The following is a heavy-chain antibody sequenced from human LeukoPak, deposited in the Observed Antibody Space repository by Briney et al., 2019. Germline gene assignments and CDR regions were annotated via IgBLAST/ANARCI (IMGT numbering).Heavy chain of an antibody. V-gene: IGHV4-34*01. Sequence: SETLSLTCAVYGGSFNGYYWSWIRQPPGKGLEWIGEINDSGHTNYNPSLKSRVAISVDTSKNQFSLNLSSVTAADTAMYYCARIRITVLAGWFDPWGQGTLVTVSS. CDR2: INDSGHT. CDR3: ARIRITVLAGWFDP. CDR1: GGSFNGYY. J-gene: IGHJ5*02. D-gene: IGHD4-11*01.